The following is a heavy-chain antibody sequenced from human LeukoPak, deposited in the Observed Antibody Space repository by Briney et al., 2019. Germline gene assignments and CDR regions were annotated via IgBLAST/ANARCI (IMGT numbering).Heavy chain of an antibody. J-gene: IGHJ6*03. CDR2: SDHSGNT. CDR1: GYSISSGYY. CDR3: AKDACGGNCYYSMDV. Sequence: SETLSLTCTVSGYSISSGYYWGWIRQPPGKGLEWIGNSDHSGNTYYNPSLKSRVTISVDTSKNQFSLKLSSVTAADTAVYYCAKDACGGNCYYSMDVWGKGTTVTVSS. V-gene: IGHV4-38-2*02.